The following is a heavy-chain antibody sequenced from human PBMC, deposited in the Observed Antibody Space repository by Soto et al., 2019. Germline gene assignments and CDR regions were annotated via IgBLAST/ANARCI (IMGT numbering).Heavy chain of an antibody. Sequence: QVQLQQWGAGLLKPSETLSLTCAVYGGSFSGYYWTWIRQPPGTGLEWIGEINHSGSTNYNPSLKSRVTISVDTSKNPFSLKLTSVTAADTAVYYCARDKITGLFDYWGKGTLVTVSS. D-gene: IGHD2-8*02. CDR1: GGSFSGYY. V-gene: IGHV4-34*01. CDR3: ARDKITGLFDY. CDR2: INHSGST. J-gene: IGHJ4*02.